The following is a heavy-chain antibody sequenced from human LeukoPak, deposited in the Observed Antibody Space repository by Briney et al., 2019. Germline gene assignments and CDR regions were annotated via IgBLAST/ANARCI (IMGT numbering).Heavy chain of an antibody. CDR1: GFTFSSYG. CDR3: AKGRYGDYGFDY. V-gene: IGHV3-30*02. Sequence: GGSLRLSCAASGFTFSSYGMHWVRQAPGKGLEWVAFIRYDGGNKYYADSVKGRFTISRDNSKNTLYLQMNSLRAEDTAVYYCAKGRYGDYGFDYWGQGTLVTVSS. CDR2: IRYDGGNK. D-gene: IGHD4-17*01. J-gene: IGHJ4*02.